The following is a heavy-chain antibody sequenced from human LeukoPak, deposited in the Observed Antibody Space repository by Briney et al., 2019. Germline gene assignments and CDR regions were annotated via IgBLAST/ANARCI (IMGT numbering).Heavy chain of an antibody. CDR3: ARHEDRSGYELGFDY. Sequence: SGTLSLTCTVSGGSISSYYWSWLRQPPGKGLEWVGYIYYSGSTNYNPSLKSRVTISVDTSKNQFSRKLSSVTAADTAVYYCARHEDRSGYELGFDYWGQGTLVTVSS. CDR1: GGSISSYY. J-gene: IGHJ4*02. D-gene: IGHD5-12*01. CDR2: IYYSGST. V-gene: IGHV4-59*08.